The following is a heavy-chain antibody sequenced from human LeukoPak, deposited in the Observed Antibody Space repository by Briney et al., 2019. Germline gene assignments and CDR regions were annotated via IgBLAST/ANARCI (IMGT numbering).Heavy chain of an antibody. CDR2: INHSGST. Sequence: SETLSLTCAVYGGSFSGYYWSWIRQPPGKGLEWIGEINHSGSTNYNPSLKSRVTISVDTSKNQFSLKLSSVTAADTAVYYCARQHLDIVVVPAAIVFDYWGQGTLVTVSS. CDR3: ARQHLDIVVVPAAIVFDY. J-gene: IGHJ4*02. CDR1: GGSFSGYY. V-gene: IGHV4-34*01. D-gene: IGHD2-2*03.